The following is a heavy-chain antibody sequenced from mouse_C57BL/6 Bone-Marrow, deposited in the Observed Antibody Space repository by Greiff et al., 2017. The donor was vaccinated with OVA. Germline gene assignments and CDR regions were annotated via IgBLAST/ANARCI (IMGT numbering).Heavy chain of an antibody. Sequence: VQLQQSGPELVKPGASVKISCKASGYALSSSWMNWVKQRPGKGLEWIGRIYPGDGDTNYNGKFKGKATLTADTSSSTAYMQLSSLTSEDSAVYYCARSRATVVADYFDYWGQGTTLTVSS. J-gene: IGHJ2*01. V-gene: IGHV1-82*01. D-gene: IGHD1-1*01. CDR3: ARSRATVVADYFDY. CDR2: IYPGDGDT. CDR1: GYALSSSW.